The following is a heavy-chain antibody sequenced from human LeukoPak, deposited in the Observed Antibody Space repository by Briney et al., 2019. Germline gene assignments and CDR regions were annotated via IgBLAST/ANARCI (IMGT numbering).Heavy chain of an antibody. J-gene: IGHJ4*02. D-gene: IGHD3-22*01. CDR3: AKGSYYDSSGSFYFDY. Sequence: GGSLRLSCAASGFTFSSYAMSWVRQAPGKGLEWVSAISGSGGSTYYADSVKGRFTISRDNSKNTLYVQVNRLGTEDTAAYYCAKGSYYDSSGSFYFDYWGQGTLVTVSS. CDR1: GFTFSSYA. CDR2: ISGSGGST. V-gene: IGHV3-23*01.